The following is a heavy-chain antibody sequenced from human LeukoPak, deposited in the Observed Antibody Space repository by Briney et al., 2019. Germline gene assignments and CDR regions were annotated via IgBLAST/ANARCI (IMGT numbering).Heavy chain of an antibody. J-gene: IGHJ4*02. CDR3: ARSRRRLHSSGWFPLGY. CDR2: MNPNSGNT. V-gene: IGHV1-8*01. Sequence: ASVKVSCKASGCTFTSYDINWVRQATGQGLEWMGWMNPNSGNTGYAQKFQGRVTMTRNTSISTAYMELSSLRSEDTAVYYCARSRRRLHSSGWFPLGYWGQGTLVTVSS. CDR1: GCTFTSYD. D-gene: IGHD6-19*01.